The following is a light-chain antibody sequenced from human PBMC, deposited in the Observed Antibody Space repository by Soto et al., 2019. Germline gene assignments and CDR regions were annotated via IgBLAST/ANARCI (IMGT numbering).Light chain of an antibody. CDR1: SSNIGAGYD. CDR3: QSYDRTLSGCV. V-gene: IGLV1-40*01. J-gene: IGLJ1*01. CDR2: GHT. Sequence: QSVLTQPPSVSGGPGQRVTISCTGSSSNIGAGYDVNWYQQLPGTAPKLLIYGHTNRPSGVPDQFSGSKSGSSASLAITGLQAEDEADYYCQSYDRTLSGCVFGTGTKVTV.